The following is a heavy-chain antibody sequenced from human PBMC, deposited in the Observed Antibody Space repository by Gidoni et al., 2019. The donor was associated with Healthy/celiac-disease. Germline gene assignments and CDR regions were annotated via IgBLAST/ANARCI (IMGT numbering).Heavy chain of an antibody. D-gene: IGHD4-17*01. V-gene: IGHV3-49*05. CDR3: TRDPFPGGHGDYPTFDY. Sequence: EVQLVESGGGLVKPGRSLRLSCTASGFTFGDYAMSWFRQAPGKGLEWVGFIRSKAYGGTTEYAASVKGRFTISRDDSKSIAYLQMNSLKTEDTAVYYCTRDPFPGGHGDYPTFDYWGQGTLVTVSS. CDR1: GFTFGDYA. J-gene: IGHJ4*02. CDR2: IRSKAYGGTT.